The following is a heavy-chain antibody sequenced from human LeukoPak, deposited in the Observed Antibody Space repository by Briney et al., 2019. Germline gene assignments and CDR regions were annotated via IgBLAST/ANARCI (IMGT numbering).Heavy chain of an antibody. CDR2: IYTSGST. CDR3: ARSPLIPAAGWFDP. J-gene: IGHJ5*02. V-gene: IGHV4-61*02. CDR1: GGSISSGSYY. D-gene: IGHD2-2*01. Sequence: SQTLSLTCTVSGGSISSGSYYWSWIRQPAGKGLEWIVRIYTSGSTNYNPSLKSRVTISVDTSKNQFSLKLSSVPAADTAVYYCARSPLIPAAGWFDPWGQGTLVTVSS.